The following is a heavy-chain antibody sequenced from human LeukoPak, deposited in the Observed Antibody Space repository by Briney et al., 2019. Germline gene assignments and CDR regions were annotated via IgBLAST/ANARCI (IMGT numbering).Heavy chain of an antibody. J-gene: IGHJ6*02. CDR1: GGSISSSSYY. CDR3: ARGYPAFGMDV. D-gene: IGHD6-13*01. CDR2: IYYSGST. V-gene: IGHV4-39*01. Sequence: SETLSLTCTVSGGSISSSSYYWGWIRQPPGKGLEWIGGIYYSGSTYYNPSLKSRVTISVDTSKNQFSLKLSSVTAADTAVYYCARGYPAFGMDVWGQGTTVTVSS.